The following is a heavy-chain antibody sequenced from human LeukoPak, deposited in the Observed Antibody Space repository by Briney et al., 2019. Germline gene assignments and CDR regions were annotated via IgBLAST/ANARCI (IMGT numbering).Heavy chain of an antibody. CDR2: INPNGGGT. Sequence: ASVKVSCKASGYTFNDYYVHWVRQAPGQGLEWVAWINPNGGGTNYAQNLQGRVTMTRDTSISTAYMELSRLRSDDTAVYYCARDRSSEDFDYWGQGTLVTVSS. J-gene: IGHJ4*02. CDR1: GYTFNDYY. V-gene: IGHV1-2*02. CDR3: ARDRSSEDFDY. D-gene: IGHD6-13*01.